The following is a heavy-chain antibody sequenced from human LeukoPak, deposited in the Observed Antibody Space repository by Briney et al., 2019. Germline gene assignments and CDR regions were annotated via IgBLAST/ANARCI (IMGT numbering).Heavy chain of an antibody. D-gene: IGHD2/OR15-2a*01. V-gene: IGHV3-11*01. CDR3: ARDHSTFSPTNIYYFDY. CDR2: ISSSGSTI. CDR1: GFTFSDYY. Sequence: GGSLRLSCAASGFTFSDYYMSWIRQAPGKGLEWVSYISSSGSTIYYADSVKGRFTIPRDNAKNSLYLQMNSLRAEDTAVYYCARDHSTFSPTNIYYFDYWGQGTLVTVSS. J-gene: IGHJ4*02.